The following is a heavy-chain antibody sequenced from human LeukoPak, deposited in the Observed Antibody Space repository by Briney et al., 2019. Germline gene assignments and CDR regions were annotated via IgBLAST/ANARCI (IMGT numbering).Heavy chain of an antibody. CDR1: GFTFSSYS. CDR2: ISSSSSYI. D-gene: IGHD4-23*01. CDR3: ARDSTVVTLGFDY. J-gene: IGHJ4*02. V-gene: IGHV3-21*01. Sequence: GGSLRLSCAASGFTFSSYSMNWVRQAPGKGLEWVSSISSSSSYIYYADSVKGRFTISRDNAKNSLYLQMNSLRAEDTAVYYCARDSTVVTLGFDYWGQGTLVTVSS.